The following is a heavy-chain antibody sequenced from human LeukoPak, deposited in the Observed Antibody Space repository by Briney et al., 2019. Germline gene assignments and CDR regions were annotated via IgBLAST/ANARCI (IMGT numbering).Heavy chain of an antibody. Sequence: GGSLRLSCAASGFTFSNAWMSWVRQAPGKGLEWVDRIKSKTDGGTTDYAAPVKGRFTISRDDSKNTLYLQMNSLRAEDTAVYYCARDPDAFDIWGQGTMVTVSS. CDR2: IKSKTDGGTT. CDR1: GFTFSNAW. V-gene: IGHV3-15*01. CDR3: ARDPDAFDI. J-gene: IGHJ3*02.